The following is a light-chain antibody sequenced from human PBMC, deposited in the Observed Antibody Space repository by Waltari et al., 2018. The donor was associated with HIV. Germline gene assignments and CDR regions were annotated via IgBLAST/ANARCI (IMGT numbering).Light chain of an antibody. Sequence: EIVLTQSPGTLSLSPGDRATLSCRASQSVSSSSLAGYQQKPGQAPRLLIYGASSRATGIPDRFSGGGSGADFTLTISRLEPEDFAVYYCQQYGSSPKTFGQGTKVEIK. CDR1: QSVSSSS. CDR2: GAS. V-gene: IGKV3-20*01. CDR3: QQYGSSPKT. J-gene: IGKJ1*01.